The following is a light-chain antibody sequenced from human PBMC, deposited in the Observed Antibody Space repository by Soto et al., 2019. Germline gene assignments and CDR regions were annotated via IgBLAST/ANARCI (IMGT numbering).Light chain of an antibody. V-gene: IGLV2-14*01. J-gene: IGLJ2*01. CDR3: TSYTSSDTLQLI. CDR1: SSDVGAYNY. Sequence: QSALTQPASVSGSPGQSITFSCTGTSSDVGAYNYVSWYQQRPGNAPKLIIFEVSNRPSGVSNRFSGSKSGNTASLTISGLQAEDEAHYYCTSYTSSDTLQLIFGGGTKVTVL. CDR2: EVS.